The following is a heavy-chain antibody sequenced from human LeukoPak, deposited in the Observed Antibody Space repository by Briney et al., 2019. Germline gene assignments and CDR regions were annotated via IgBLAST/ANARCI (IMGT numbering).Heavy chain of an antibody. CDR2: IRYDGSNK. D-gene: IGHD5-24*01. J-gene: IGHJ4*02. CDR3: AKDNDGRLQLKGGEVIDY. CDR1: GFTFSSYG. V-gene: IGHV3-30*02. Sequence: GGSLRLSRAASGFTFSSYGMHWVRQAPGKGLEWVAFIRYDGSNKYYADSVKGRFTISRDNSKNTLYLQMNSLRAEDTAVYYCAKDNDGRLQLKGGEVIDYWGQGTLVTVSS.